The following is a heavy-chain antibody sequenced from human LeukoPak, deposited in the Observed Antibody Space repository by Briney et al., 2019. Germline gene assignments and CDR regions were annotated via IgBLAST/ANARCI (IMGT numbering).Heavy chain of an antibody. J-gene: IGHJ3*02. CDR2: INPNSGGT. CDR1: GYTFTGYY. V-gene: IGHV1-2*02. D-gene: IGHD2-15*01. CDR3: ARAGDIVVVVAASYAFDI. Sequence: GASVKVSCKASGYTFTGYYMHWVRQAPGQGLEWMGWINPNSGGTNYAQKFQGRVTMTRDTSISTAYMELSRLRSDDTAVYYCARAGDIVVVVAASYAFDIWGQGTMVTVSS.